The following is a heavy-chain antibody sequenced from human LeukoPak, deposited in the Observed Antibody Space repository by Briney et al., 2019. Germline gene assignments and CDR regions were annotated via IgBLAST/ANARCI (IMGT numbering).Heavy chain of an antibody. CDR2: INTDGSRT. CDR1: GFTFSSYW. CDR3: ARPPTVVTPAGFDY. D-gene: IGHD4-23*01. Sequence: PGGSLRLSCAASGFTFSSYWMHWVRQAPGKGLVWVSRINTDGSRTSYADSVKGRFTISRDSAKNTLYLQMNRLRADDTAVYYCARPPTVVTPAGFDYWGQGTLVTVSS. J-gene: IGHJ4*02. V-gene: IGHV3-74*01.